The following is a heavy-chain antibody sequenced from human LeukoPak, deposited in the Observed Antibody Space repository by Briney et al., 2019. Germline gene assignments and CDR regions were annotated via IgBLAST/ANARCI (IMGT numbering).Heavy chain of an antibody. Sequence: GGSLRLSCAASGFTFSSYAMSWVRQAPGKGLEWVSAISGSGGSTYYADSVKGRFTISRDNSKNTLYLQMNSLRAEDTAVYYCAMTPSYYDSGGYYSYPFDYWGQGTLVTVSS. J-gene: IGHJ4*02. CDR1: GFTFSSYA. D-gene: IGHD3-22*01. V-gene: IGHV3-23*01. CDR2: ISGSGGST. CDR3: AMTPSYYDSGGYYSYPFDY.